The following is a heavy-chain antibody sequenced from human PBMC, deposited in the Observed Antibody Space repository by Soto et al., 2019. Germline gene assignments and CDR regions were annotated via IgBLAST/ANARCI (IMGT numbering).Heavy chain of an antibody. D-gene: IGHD6-19*01. CDR2: ISAYNGNT. J-gene: IGHJ6*02. CDR3: ARELAVAGPSGYYYGMDV. CDR1: GYTVTSYG. Sequence: ASVKVSCKASGYTVTSYGISWVRQAPGQGLEWMGWISAYNGNTNYAQKLQGRVTMTTDTSTSTAYMELRSLRSDDTAVYYCARELAVAGPSGYYYGMDVWGQGTTVTVSS. V-gene: IGHV1-18*01.